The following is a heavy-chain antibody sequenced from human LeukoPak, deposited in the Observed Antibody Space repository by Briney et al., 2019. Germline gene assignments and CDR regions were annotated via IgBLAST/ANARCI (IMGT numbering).Heavy chain of an antibody. CDR2: INPNSGGT. CDR1: GYTFTAYY. J-gene: IGHJ4*02. Sequence: SVKVSCTASGYTFTAYYMHWVRQAPGQGLEWMGWINPNSGGTNYAQKFQGRVTMTRDTSISTAYMELSRLRSDDTDVYYCARQYYGDYYFDYWGQGTLVTVSS. CDR3: ARQYYGDYYFDY. D-gene: IGHD4-17*01. V-gene: IGHV1-2*02.